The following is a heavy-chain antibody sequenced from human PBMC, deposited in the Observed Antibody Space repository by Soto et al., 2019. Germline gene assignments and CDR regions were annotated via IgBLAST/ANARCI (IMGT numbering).Heavy chain of an antibody. V-gene: IGHV3-30*18. Sequence: QVQLVESGGGVVQPGRSLRLSCEASGFTFSSYGMHWVRQAPGKGLEWVAVISYDGSNKYYADAVKGRFTISRDNSKNTLYLQMNSLRAEDTAVYYCAKEGGSGDFFDYWGQGTLVTVSS. CDR1: GFTFSSYG. D-gene: IGHD6-19*01. J-gene: IGHJ4*02. CDR3: AKEGGSGDFFDY. CDR2: ISYDGSNK.